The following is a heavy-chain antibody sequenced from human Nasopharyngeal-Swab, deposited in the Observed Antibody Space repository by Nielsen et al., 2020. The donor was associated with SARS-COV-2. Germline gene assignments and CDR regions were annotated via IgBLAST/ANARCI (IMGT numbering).Heavy chain of an antibody. D-gene: IGHD5-12*01. Sequence: ASSQAPSKASAYTLTSYHINCVRHPTPHGRQWMGSINPNSGNTGYAHKFQGRVTMTRDTSISTAYMELSSLRSEDTAVYYCARGFIVATIFHYYYYMDVWGKGTTVTVSS. CDR1: AYTLTSYH. CDR3: ARGFIVATIFHYYYYMDV. CDR2: INPNSGNT. J-gene: IGHJ6*03. V-gene: IGHV1-8*01.